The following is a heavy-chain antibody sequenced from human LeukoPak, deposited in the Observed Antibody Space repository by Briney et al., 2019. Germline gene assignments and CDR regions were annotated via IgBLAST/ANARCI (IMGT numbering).Heavy chain of an antibody. Sequence: GGSLRLSCAASGFTFSSYWMSWVRQAPGKGLEWVANIKQDGSEKYYVGSVKGRFTISRDNAKKSLYLQMNSLRAEDTAVYYCASGFLDDFWSGHFWGQGTLVTVSS. J-gene: IGHJ4*02. CDR2: IKQDGSEK. CDR3: ASGFLDDFWSGHF. CDR1: GFTFSSYW. D-gene: IGHD3-3*01. V-gene: IGHV3-7*01.